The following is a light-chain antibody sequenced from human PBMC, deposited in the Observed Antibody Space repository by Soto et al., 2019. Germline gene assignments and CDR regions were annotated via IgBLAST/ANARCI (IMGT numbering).Light chain of an antibody. CDR1: QDISLY. J-gene: IGKJ2*01. CDR2: VAS. V-gene: IGKV1-9*01. CDR3: HQLNSRRYT. Sequence: IQLTQSPSSLSASVGDRVTITYRASQDISLYSAWYQQKPGKAPKLLIYVASTLQSVVPSSYSGSGSGTDFTLTISSLKPQHFATYYSHQLNSRRYTFGQGTKLEVK.